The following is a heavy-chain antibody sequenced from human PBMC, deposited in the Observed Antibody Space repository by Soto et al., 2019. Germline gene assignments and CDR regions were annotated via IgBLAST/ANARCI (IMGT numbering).Heavy chain of an antibody. J-gene: IGHJ6*02. D-gene: IGHD3-10*01. CDR2: ISYDGSNK. CDR3: AKDEVRTPSLYAMDV. V-gene: IGHV3-30*18. Sequence: QVQLMESGGGVVQPGRSLRLSCAASGFTFSTYGMHWVRQAPGKGLEWVALISYDGSNKNYADSVKGRFTISRDNSKNPLYLQMNSLRVEDTAVYYCAKDEVRTPSLYAMDVWGQGTTVTVSS. CDR1: GFTFSTYG.